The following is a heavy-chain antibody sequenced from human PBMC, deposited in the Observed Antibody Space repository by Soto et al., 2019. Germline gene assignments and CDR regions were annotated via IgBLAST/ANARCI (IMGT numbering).Heavy chain of an antibody. CDR2: ISGSGGST. CDR3: AKEYDSSGYYYAPNFDY. CDR1: GFTFSSYA. D-gene: IGHD3-22*01. V-gene: IGHV3-23*01. J-gene: IGHJ4*02. Sequence: GGSLRLSCAASGFTFSSYAMSWVRQAPGKGLEWVSAISGSGGSTYYADSVKGRFTISRDNSKNTLYLQMNSLRAEDTAVYYCAKEYDSSGYYYAPNFDYWGQGTLVTVSS.